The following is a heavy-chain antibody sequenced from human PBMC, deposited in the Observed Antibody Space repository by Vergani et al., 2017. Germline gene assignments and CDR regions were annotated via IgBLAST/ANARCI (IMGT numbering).Heavy chain of an antibody. D-gene: IGHD3-10*01. V-gene: IGHV4-34*01. CDR1: GGSFIGYY. J-gene: IGHJ4*02. CDR3: ARGNYDGSGSYYRVKKYFDY. Sequence: QVQLQQWGAGLLKPSETLSLTCAVYGGSFIGYYWSWIRQPPGKGLEWIGEINHSGSTNYNPSLKSRVTISVDTSKKQFSLKLSSVTAADTAVYYCARGNYDGSGSYYRVKKYFDYWGQGTLVTVSS. CDR2: INHSGST.